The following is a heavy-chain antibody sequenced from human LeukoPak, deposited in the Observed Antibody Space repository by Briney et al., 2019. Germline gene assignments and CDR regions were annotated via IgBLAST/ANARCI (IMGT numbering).Heavy chain of an antibody. Sequence: ASVKVSCKASGYTFTSYYMHWVRQAPAQGLEWMGIINPTGGSTSYAQKFQGRVTMTRDTSTSTVYMELSSLRSEDTAVYYCARKPRNGGRYDSSGPDAFDIWGQGTMVTVSS. CDR3: ARKPRNGGRYDSSGPDAFDI. CDR1: GYTFTSYY. CDR2: INPTGGST. V-gene: IGHV1-46*01. D-gene: IGHD3-22*01. J-gene: IGHJ3*02.